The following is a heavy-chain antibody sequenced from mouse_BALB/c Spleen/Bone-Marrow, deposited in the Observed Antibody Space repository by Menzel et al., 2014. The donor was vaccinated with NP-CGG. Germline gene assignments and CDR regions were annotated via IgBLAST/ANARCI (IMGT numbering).Heavy chain of an antibody. CDR1: GFSLTSYG. CDR2: IWAGGST. CDR3: ARDDPYGGYAMDY. Sequence: VMLVESGPGLVAPSQSLSITCTVSGFSLTSYGLHWVRQPPGKGLEWLGVIWAGGSTNYNSALMSRLSISKDNSKSQVFLKMNSLQTDDTAMYYCARDDPYGGYAMDYWGQGTSVTVSS. D-gene: IGHD1-1*01. V-gene: IGHV2-9*02. J-gene: IGHJ4*01.